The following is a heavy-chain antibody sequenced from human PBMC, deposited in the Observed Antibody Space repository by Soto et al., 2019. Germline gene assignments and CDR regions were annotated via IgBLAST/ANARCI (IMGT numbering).Heavy chain of an antibody. V-gene: IGHV1-69*06. D-gene: IGHD1-7*01. CDR2: IIPIFGTA. Sequence: GASVKVSCKASGGTFSSYAISWVRQAPGQGLEWMGGIIPIFGTANYAQKFQGRVTITADKSTSTAYMELSSLRSEDTAVYYCARDQSACGYNWNYGLCGMDVWGQGTTVTASS. J-gene: IGHJ6*02. CDR3: ARDQSACGYNWNYGLCGMDV. CDR1: GGTFSSYA.